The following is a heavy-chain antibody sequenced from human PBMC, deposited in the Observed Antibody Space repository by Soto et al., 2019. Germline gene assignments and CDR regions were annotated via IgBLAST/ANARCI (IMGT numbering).Heavy chain of an antibody. J-gene: IGHJ4*02. CDR1: GCTFSNYW. CDR3: VRDSHGDY. CDR2: IDHDGPT. V-gene: IGHV3-74*01. Sequence: EVQLVESGGGLVQPGGSLRLSCAGSGCTFSNYWMHWVRQAPGKGLEWFSRIDHDGPTDYADSVRGRFTISRDNAENTLYLQMNSLRPEDTAVYYCVRDSHGDYWGQGTLVTVSS.